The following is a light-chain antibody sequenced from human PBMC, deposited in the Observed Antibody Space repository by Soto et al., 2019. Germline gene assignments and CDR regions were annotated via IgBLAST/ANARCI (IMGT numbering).Light chain of an antibody. Sequence: DIQMTQSPSSLSASVGDRVTITCRASQSISSYLNWYQQKPGKAPKLLIYAASSLQSGVPSRFSGSGSGTDFTLTISSLQPEDFATYYCQQSYSTPPTFGQGTMVDI. CDR2: AAS. V-gene: IGKV1-39*01. CDR3: QQSYSTPPT. CDR1: QSISSY. J-gene: IGKJ1*01.